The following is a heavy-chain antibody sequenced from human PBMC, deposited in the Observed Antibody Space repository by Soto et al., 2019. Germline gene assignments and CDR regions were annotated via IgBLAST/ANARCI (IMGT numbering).Heavy chain of an antibody. J-gene: IGHJ4*02. Sequence: PSETLSLTCTVSGGSISSYYWSWIRKNTGKGLEWIGYIYYSGSTNYNPSLKSRVTISVDTSKNQFSLKLSSVTAADTAVYYCAKSRYYFDYWGQGTLVTVSS. V-gene: IGHV4-59*01. CDR2: IYYSGST. CDR1: GGSISSYY. D-gene: IGHD6-25*01. CDR3: AKSRYYFDY.